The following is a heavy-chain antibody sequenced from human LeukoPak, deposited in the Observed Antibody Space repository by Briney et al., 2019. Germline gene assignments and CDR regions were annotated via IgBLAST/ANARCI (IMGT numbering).Heavy chain of an antibody. CDR1: GYSLTGYF. V-gene: IGHV1-18*04. CDR3: ARGLTGYGDPPAAFDI. Sequence: ASVKVSCKASGYSLTGYFMHWVRQAPGQGLEWMGGISAYNGNTNYGQKLQGRVTMTTDTSTSTADMELRSLRSDDTAVYYCARGLTGYGDPPAAFDIWGQGTMVTVS. CDR2: ISAYNGNT. D-gene: IGHD4-17*01. J-gene: IGHJ3*02.